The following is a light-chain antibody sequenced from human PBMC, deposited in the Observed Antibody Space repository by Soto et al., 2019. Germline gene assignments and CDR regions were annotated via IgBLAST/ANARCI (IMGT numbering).Light chain of an antibody. CDR1: SSNIGSNY. Sequence: ASGSSVPLQGGSIICTRSSSNIGSNYVYWYQQLPGTAPKLLIYRNNQRPSGVPDRFSGSKSGTSASLAISGLRSEDEADYYCAAWDDSLSGFYVFVTGTKVTVL. CDR3: AAWDDSLSGFYV. V-gene: IGLV1-47*01. J-gene: IGLJ1*01. CDR2: RNN.